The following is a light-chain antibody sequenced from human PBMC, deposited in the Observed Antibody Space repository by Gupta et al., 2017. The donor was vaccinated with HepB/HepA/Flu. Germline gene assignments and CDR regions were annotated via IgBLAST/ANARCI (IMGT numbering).Light chain of an antibody. Sequence: EIVLTQSPATLSVSPGERATLSCRASQSVSSNLAGYQQKPGQAPRLLIYGASTRATGIPARFMGSGSGTEFTLIISSLQSEDFAVDYWQQYNNWLGISFGWGTKLEIE. CDR2: GAS. J-gene: IGKJ2*03. V-gene: IGKV3-15*01. CDR1: QSVSSN. CDR3: QQYNNWLGIS.